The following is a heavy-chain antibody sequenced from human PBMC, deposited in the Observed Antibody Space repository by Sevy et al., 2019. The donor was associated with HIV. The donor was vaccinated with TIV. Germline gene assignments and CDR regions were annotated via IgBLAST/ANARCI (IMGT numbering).Heavy chain of an antibody. V-gene: IGHV3-73*01. CDR1: GFNFSGAA. CDR2: IRSKANNYAT. D-gene: IGHD3-16*01. Sequence: GGSLRLSCAASGFNFSGAAMFWVRQASGKGLEWLGRIRSKANNYATVYGASVKGRVIITRHDSKNTTYLQMNSLKTEDTARYWGTAGDLGRFDYWGRGSLVTVSS. CDR3: TAGDLGRFDY. J-gene: IGHJ4*02.